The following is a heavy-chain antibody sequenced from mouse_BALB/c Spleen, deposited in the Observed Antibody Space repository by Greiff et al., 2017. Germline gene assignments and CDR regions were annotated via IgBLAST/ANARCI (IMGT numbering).Heavy chain of an antibody. J-gene: IGHJ2*01. CDR3: ARGDRYDYFDY. CDR2: ISDGGSYT. D-gene: IGHD2-14*01. CDR1: GFTFSDYY. V-gene: IGHV5-4*02. Sequence: DVMLVESGGGLVKPGGSLKLSCAASGFTFSDYYMYWVRQTPEKRLEWVATISDGGSYTYYPDSVKGRFTISRDNAKNNLYLQMSSLKSEDTAMYYCARGDRYDYFDYWGQGTTLTVSS.